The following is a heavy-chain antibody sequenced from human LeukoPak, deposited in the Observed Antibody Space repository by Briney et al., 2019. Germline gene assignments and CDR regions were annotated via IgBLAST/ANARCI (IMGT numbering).Heavy chain of an antibody. Sequence: GGSLRLSCAASGFPFSSYEMNWVRQAPGRGLEWVSYISGSGSTIYYADSVKGRFTISRDNSKNTLYLQMNSLRAEDTAIYYCANPLVRSSWLLDYWGRGTLVTVSA. J-gene: IGHJ4*02. CDR1: GFPFSSYE. CDR2: ISGSGSTI. V-gene: IGHV3-48*03. CDR3: ANPLVRSSWLLDY. D-gene: IGHD6-13*01.